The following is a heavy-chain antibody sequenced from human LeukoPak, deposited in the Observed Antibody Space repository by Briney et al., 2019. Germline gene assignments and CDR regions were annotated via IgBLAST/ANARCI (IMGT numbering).Heavy chain of an antibody. CDR2: ISGSGGST. D-gene: IGHD6-6*01. Sequence: GGSLRLSCAASGYTLSSYAMTWVRQAPGKGLEWVSAISGSGGSTYYADSVKGRFTISRDNSKNTLYLQMNSLRAEDTAVYYCAKDRIAARPGPFDYWGQGTLVTVSS. J-gene: IGHJ4*02. CDR3: AKDRIAARPGPFDY. CDR1: GYTLSSYA. V-gene: IGHV3-23*01.